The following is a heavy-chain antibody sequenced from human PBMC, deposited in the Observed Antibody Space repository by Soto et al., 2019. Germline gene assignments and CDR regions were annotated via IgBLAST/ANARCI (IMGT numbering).Heavy chain of an antibody. CDR2: INPGGSIT. J-gene: IGHJ4*02. CDR3: ARVPTGKYGVWNY. D-gene: IGHD2-8*01. Sequence: EEQLVESGGGLVQPGASLRLSCAASGFTFSSYWMHWVRQAPGKGLVWVSRINPGGSITAYADSVKGRFTISRDNAKNTLYLQMNSLRGDDTAVYYCARVPTGKYGVWNYWGQGTLVTVSS. CDR1: GFTFSSYW. V-gene: IGHV3-74*01.